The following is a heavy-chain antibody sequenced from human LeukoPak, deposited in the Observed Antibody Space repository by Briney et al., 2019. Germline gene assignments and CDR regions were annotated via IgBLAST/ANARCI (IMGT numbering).Heavy chain of an antibody. V-gene: IGHV3-72*01. CDR3: ARVRGNFPDF. D-gene: IGHD1-7*01. Sequence: PGGSLRLSCAASGFTSSDHYMVWVRQAPGKGLEWVGRSRNKANSYTTEYAASVKGRFTISRDESESLLYLQMTSLKTENTAVYDCARVRGNFPDFWGQGTLVTVSS. CDR1: GFTSSDHY. J-gene: IGHJ4*02. CDR2: SRNKANSYTT.